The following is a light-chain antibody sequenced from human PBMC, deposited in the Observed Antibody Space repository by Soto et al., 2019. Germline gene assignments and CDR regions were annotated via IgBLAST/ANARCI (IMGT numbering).Light chain of an antibody. CDR1: QSISSN. Sequence: DIVMTQSPATLSVSPGQRATLSCRASQSISSNLAWYQQKPGQAPRLFIFRASTRAAGIPGRFSGSGSGTEFTLTISSLQSGDAAVYSCQQYNNWPPVFSFGPGTNVDIK. V-gene: IGKV3-15*01. CDR3: QQYNNWPPVFS. CDR2: RAS. J-gene: IGKJ3*01.